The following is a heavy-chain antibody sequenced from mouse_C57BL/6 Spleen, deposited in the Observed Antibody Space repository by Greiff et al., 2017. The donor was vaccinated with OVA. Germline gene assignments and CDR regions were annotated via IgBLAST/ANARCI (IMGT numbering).Heavy chain of an antibody. D-gene: IGHD2-5*01. CDR2: IDPETGGT. Sequence: VQLQESGAELVRPGASVTLSCKASGYTFTDYEMHWVKQTPVHGLEWIGAIDPETGGTAYNQKFTGKAILTADKSSSTAYMELRSLTSEDAAVYYCTTYYSNLFAYWGQGTLVTVSA. CDR3: TTYYSNLFAY. J-gene: IGHJ3*01. CDR1: GYTFTDYE. V-gene: IGHV1-15*01.